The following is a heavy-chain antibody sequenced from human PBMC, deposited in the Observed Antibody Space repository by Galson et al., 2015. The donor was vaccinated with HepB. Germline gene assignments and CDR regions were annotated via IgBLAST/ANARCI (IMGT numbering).Heavy chain of an antibody. D-gene: IGHD5-24*01. CDR1: GDTFTNYY. CDR3: ARRGDGYNFLGY. J-gene: IGHJ4*02. CDR2: INPSGGST. V-gene: IGHV1-46*01. Sequence: SVKVSCKASGDTFTNYYMHWVRQAPGQGLEWMGIINPSGGSTSYAQKFQGRVTMTRDTSTSTVYMELSSLRSEDTAVYYCARRGDGYNFLGYWGQGTLITVSS.